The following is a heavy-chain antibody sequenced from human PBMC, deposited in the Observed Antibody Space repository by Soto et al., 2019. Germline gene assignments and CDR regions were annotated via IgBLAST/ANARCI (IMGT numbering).Heavy chain of an antibody. CDR2: IYWDDDK. V-gene: IGHV2-5*02. Sequence: QITLKESGPTLVKPTQTFTLACTFSGFSLSTSGMGVGWIRQPPGKALEWLALIYWDDDKRYSPSLKSRLTITKDTSKNPVVHTMTNMDPVETATYYCAHYSSTSSFDYWGQGTLVTVSS. CDR1: GFSLSTSGMG. J-gene: IGHJ4*02. CDR3: AHYSSTSSFDY. D-gene: IGHD6-13*01.